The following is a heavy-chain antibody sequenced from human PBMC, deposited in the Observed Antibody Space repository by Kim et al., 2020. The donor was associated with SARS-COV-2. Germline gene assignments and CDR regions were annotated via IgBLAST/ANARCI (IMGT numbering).Heavy chain of an antibody. J-gene: IGHJ6*02. D-gene: IGHD3-9*01. V-gene: IGHV4-31*03. CDR1: GGSISSGGYY. Sequence: SETLSLTCTVSGGSISSGGYYWSWIRQHPGKGLEWIGYIYYSGSTYYNPSLKSRVTISVDTSKNQFSLKLSSVTAADTAVYYCARDHGENILTGYSPRGMDVWGQGTTVTVSS. CDR3: ARDHGENILTGYSPRGMDV. CDR2: IYYSGST.